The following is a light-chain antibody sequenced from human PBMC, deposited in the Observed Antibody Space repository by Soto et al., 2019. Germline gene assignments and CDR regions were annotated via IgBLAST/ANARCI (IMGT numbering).Light chain of an antibody. J-gene: IGKJ4*01. Sequence: EIVMTQSPATLSVSPGERATLSCRASQGVTTNLAWYQQKPGQAPRLLIYGASTRATGIPARFSGSGSGTEFTLTISRLQYEDFAVYYCQQYNTWPLTFGGGTKVEIK. CDR3: QQYNTWPLT. CDR2: GAS. V-gene: IGKV3-15*01. CDR1: QGVTTN.